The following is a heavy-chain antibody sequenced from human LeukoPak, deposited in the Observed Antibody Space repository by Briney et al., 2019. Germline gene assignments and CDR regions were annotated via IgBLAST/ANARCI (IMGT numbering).Heavy chain of an antibody. CDR2: INHSGST. CDR1: GGSFSGYY. CDR3: ATWLVVGVY. D-gene: IGHD1-26*01. J-gene: IGHJ4*02. Sequence: TASETLSLTCAVYGGSFSGYYWSGIRQPPGKGLEWIGEINHSGSTNYNPSLKSRVTISVDTSKNQFSLKLSSVTAADTAVYYCATWLVVGVYWGQGTLVTVSS. V-gene: IGHV4-34*01.